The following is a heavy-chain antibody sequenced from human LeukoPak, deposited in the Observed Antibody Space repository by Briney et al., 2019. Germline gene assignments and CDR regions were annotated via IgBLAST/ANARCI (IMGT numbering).Heavy chain of an antibody. J-gene: IGHJ5*02. CDR1: GGSISSYY. V-gene: IGHV4-59*01. CDR3: ARETIYRRWFDP. Sequence: PSETLSLTCTVSGGSISSYYWSWVRQPPGKGLEWIGYIYYSGSTNYNPSLKSRVTISVDTSKNQFSLKLSSVTAADTAVYYCARETIYRRWFDPWGQGTLVTVSS. CDR2: IYYSGST. D-gene: IGHD4/OR15-4a*01.